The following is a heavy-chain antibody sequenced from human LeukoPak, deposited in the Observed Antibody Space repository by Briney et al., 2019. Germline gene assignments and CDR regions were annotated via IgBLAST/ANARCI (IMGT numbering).Heavy chain of an antibody. J-gene: IGHJ5*02. CDR3: AKIIRFCP. Sequence: PGGSLRLSCAASGFTFSSYAMSCVRQAPGKGLEWVSAISDSGGCTYYAGSVKDRLTIFRDDSKNTLYLQMKSLRAAATAAYYFAKIIRFCPWGQGTRVIVSS. CDR2: ISDSGGCT. CDR1: GFTFSSYA. V-gene: IGHV3-23*01.